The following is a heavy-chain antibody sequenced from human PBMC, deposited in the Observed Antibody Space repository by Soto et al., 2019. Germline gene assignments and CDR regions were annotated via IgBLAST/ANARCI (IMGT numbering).Heavy chain of an antibody. CDR3: AKDYSSSYALDY. CDR1: GFTFSKYV. Sequence: GGSLSLSCEASGFTFSKYVMSWVRQAPGKGLEWVLAISGSAGATYYADSVKGRGTISRDNSKNTLYLQMNSLRADDTAVYFCAKDYSSSYALDYWGQGNMVTVSS. CDR2: ISGSAGAT. V-gene: IGHV3-23*01. D-gene: IGHD2-21*01. J-gene: IGHJ4*02.